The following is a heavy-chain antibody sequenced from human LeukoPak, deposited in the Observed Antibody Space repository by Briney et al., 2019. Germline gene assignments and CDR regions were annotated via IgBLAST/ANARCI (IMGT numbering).Heavy chain of an antibody. CDR2: IYTSGST. V-gene: IGHV4-4*07. CDR1: GGSISSYY. Sequence: PSESLSLTCTVAGGSISSYYWSWIRQPAGKGLEWIGRIYTSGSTNYNPSLKSRVTMSVDTSKNQFSLKLSSVTAADTAVYYCAREIVTVTSRRFDYWGQGTLVTVSS. CDR3: AREIVTVTSRRFDY. J-gene: IGHJ4*02. D-gene: IGHD4-17*01.